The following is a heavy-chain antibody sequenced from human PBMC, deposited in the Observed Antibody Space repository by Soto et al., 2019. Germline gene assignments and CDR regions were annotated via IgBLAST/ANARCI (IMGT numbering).Heavy chain of an antibody. D-gene: IGHD4-4*01. V-gene: IGHV1-58*01. CDR3: AAGVTAYRGYYFDY. Sequence: QMQLVQSGPEVKKPGTSVKVSCKASGFTFTSSAVQWVRQARGQRLEWIGWIVVGSGNTNYAQKFQERVTITREMSTSTAYMELSSLRSEDTAVYYCAAGVTAYRGYYFDYWGQGTLVTVSS. CDR2: IVVGSGNT. J-gene: IGHJ4*02. CDR1: GFTFTSSA.